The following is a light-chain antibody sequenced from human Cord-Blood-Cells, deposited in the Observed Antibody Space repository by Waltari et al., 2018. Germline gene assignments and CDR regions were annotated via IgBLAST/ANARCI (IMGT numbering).Light chain of an antibody. CDR1: SSDVGGYNY. J-gene: IGLJ2*01. CDR2: DVS. Sequence: SGSPGQSVTISCTGTSSDVGGYNYVSWYQQHPGKAPKLMIYDVSKRPSGVPDRFSGSKSGNTASLTISGLQAEDEADYYCCSYAGSYTFVVFGGGTKLTVL. CDR3: CSYAGSYTFVV. V-gene: IGLV2-11*01.